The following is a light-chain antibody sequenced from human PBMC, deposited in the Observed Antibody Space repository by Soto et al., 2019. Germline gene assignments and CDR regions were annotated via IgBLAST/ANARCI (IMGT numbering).Light chain of an antibody. Sequence: IVMTQTPLSSPVTLGQPASISCRSSQSLVHSDGNTYLSWLQQRPGQPPRLLIYMISNRFSGVPDRFSGSGAGTYFTLKISRVEDEDVGVYYCMQATQPYTFGQGTKLEIK. CDR2: MIS. CDR1: QSLVHSDGNTY. V-gene: IGKV2-24*01. CDR3: MQATQPYT. J-gene: IGKJ2*01.